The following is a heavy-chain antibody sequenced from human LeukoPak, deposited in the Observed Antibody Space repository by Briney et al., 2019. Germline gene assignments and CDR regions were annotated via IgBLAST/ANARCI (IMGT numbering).Heavy chain of an antibody. CDR2: IYYSGST. V-gene: IGHV4-59*08. CDR3: ATRGPTVTTYYGVDV. J-gene: IGHJ6*02. Sequence: SETLSLTCTVSGGSISSYYWSWIRQPPGKGLEWIGYIYYSGSTNYNPSLKSRVTISVDTSKNQFSLKLSSVTAADTAVYFCATRGPTVTTYYGVDVWGQGTTVTVSS. D-gene: IGHD4-17*01. CDR1: GGSISSYY.